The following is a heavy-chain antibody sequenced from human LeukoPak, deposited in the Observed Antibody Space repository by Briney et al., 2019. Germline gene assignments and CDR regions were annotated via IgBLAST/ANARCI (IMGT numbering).Heavy chain of an antibody. J-gene: IGHJ3*02. D-gene: IGHD2-2*01. V-gene: IGHV1-46*01. CDR1: GYTFTSYY. CDR3: ARGHCSSTSCYESDAFDI. CDR2: INPSGGST. Sequence: ASVKVSCKASGYTFTSYYMHWVRQAPGQGLEWMGIINPSGGSTSYAQKFQGRVTTTRDTSTSTVYMELSSLRSEDTAVYYCARGHCSSTSCYESDAFDIWGQGTMVTVSS.